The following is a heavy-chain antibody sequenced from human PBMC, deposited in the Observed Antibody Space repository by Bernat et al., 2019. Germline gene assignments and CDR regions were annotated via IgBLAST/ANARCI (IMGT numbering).Heavy chain of an antibody. V-gene: IGHV3-30*18. D-gene: IGHD3-22*01. CDR1: GFTFSSYG. CDR2: ISYDGSNK. J-gene: IGHJ4*02. Sequence: QLQLVESGGGVVQPGRSLRLSCAASGFTFSSYGMHWVRQAPGKGLEWVAVISYDGSNKYYADSVKGRFTISRDNSKNTLYLQMNSLRAEDTAVYYCAKDFDYYDSSGPFAYWGQGTLVTVSS. CDR3: AKDFDYYDSSGPFAY.